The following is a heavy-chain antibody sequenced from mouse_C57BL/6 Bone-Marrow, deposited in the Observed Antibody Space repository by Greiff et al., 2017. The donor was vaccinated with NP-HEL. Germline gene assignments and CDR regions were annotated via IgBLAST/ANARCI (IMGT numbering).Heavy chain of an antibody. V-gene: IGHV5-6*01. J-gene: IGHJ4*01. CDR3: AREGPYGDYAMDY. CDR1: GFTFSSYG. CDR2: ISSGGSYT. Sequence: EVKLVESGGDLVKPGGSLKLSCAASGFTFSSYGMSWVRQTPDKRLEWVATISSGGSYTYYPDSVKGRFTISRDNAKNTLYLQMSSLTSEDTAMYYCAREGPYGDYAMDYWGQGTSVTVSS. D-gene: IGHD1-1*01.